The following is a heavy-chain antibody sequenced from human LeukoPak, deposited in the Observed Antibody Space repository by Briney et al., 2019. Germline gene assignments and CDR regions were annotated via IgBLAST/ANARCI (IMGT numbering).Heavy chain of an antibody. CDR2: ISGSDGRT. CDR1: GFTFSSYA. D-gene: IGHD6-13*01. J-gene: IGHJ4*02. CDR3: AKQLPAAGSDY. V-gene: IGHV3-23*01. Sequence: GGSLRLSCAASGFTFSSYAMNWVRQAPGKGLEWVSVISGSDGRTYYADSVKGRFTISRDNSKNTLYLQMSSLRAEDTAVYYCAKQLPAAGSDYWGQGTLVTVSS.